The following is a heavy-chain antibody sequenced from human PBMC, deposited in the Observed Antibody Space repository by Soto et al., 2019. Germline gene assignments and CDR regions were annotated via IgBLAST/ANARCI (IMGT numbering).Heavy chain of an antibody. Sequence: PGGSLRLSCAASRFTISGHAMHWVRQAPGKGLEWLAVISYDGSDKFYGDSVKGRFTISRDNSKNTLYLQMNSLRAEDTAVYYCARDANDFWSVNQYNWFDPWGQGT. CDR3: ARDANDFWSVNQYNWFDP. J-gene: IGHJ5*02. CDR1: RFTISGHA. CDR2: ISYDGSDK. V-gene: IGHV3-30*03. D-gene: IGHD3-3*01.